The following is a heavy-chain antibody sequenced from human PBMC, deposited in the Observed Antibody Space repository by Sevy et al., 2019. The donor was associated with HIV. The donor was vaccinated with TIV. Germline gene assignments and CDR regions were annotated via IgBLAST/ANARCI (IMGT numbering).Heavy chain of an antibody. V-gene: IGHV3-15*01. CDR1: GFTFSNVW. Sequence: GGSLTLSCAASGFTFSNVWMSWVRHAPGKGLEWVGHIKSKTEGGTTDYAAPVKGRFTISRDDSRNTLDLQMNSLKAEDTALYYCTTGGSILQHWGQGTLVTVSS. J-gene: IGHJ4*02. D-gene: IGHD3-16*01. CDR3: TTGGSILQH. CDR2: IKSKTEGGTT.